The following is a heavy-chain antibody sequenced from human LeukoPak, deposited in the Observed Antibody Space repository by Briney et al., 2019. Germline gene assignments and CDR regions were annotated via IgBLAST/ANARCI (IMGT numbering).Heavy chain of an antibody. Sequence: GGSLRLSCAASGFTFSSYAMSWVRQAPGKGLKWVSTINVNGAGTYYADSVKGRSTISRDNSYNTVSLQMNSLRDEDTGVYYCATKWRGDPGGAEYFQHWGQGTLVIVSS. CDR3: ATKWRGDPGGAEYFQH. V-gene: IGHV3-23*01. J-gene: IGHJ1*01. CDR1: GFTFSSYA. D-gene: IGHD3-3*01. CDR2: INVNGAGT.